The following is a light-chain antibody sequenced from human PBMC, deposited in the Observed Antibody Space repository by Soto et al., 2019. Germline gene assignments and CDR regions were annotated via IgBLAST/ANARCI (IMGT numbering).Light chain of an antibody. CDR3: KQRSNWPET. J-gene: IGKJ1*01. CDR1: QNVANY. CDR2: ESS. Sequence: EIVLTQSPATLSLSPGEGATLSCRASQNVANYLDWYQQKPGQAPRLLIYESSNMATGIEARFSGSGSGTDFTLTISSLEPEDFAVYYCKQRSNWPETFGQGTKVDIK. V-gene: IGKV3-11*01.